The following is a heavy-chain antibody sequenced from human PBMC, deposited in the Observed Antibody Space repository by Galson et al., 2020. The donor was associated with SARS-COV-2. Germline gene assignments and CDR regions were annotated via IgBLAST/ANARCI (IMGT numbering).Heavy chain of an antibody. CDR2: IYSGGST. V-gene: IGHV3-53*01. CDR1: GFTVSSNY. J-gene: IGHJ4*02. CDR3: ARGGHITISGVVKARAPAFFDY. D-gene: IGHD3-3*01. Sequence: SLRLSCAASGFTVSSNYMSWVRQAPGKGLEWVSVIYSGGSTYYADSVKGRFTISRDNSKNTLYLQMNSLRAEDTAVYYCARGGHITISGVVKARAPAFFDYWGQGTLVTVSS.